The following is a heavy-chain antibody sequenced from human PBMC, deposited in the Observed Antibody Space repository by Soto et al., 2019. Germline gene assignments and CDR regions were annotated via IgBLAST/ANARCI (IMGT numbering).Heavy chain of an antibody. CDR3: ARGLRYYDFWSGKRDAFDI. CDR1: GGSFSGYY. Sequence: SETLSLTCAVYGGSFSGYYWSWIRQPPGKGLEWIGEINHSGSTNYNPSLKSRVTISVDTSKNQFSLKLSSVTAADTAVYYCARGLRYYDFWSGKRDAFDIWGQGTMVTVSS. CDR2: INHSGST. V-gene: IGHV4-34*01. J-gene: IGHJ3*02. D-gene: IGHD3-3*01.